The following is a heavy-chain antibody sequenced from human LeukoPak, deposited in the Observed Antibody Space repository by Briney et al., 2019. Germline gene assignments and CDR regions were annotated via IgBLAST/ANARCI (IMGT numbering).Heavy chain of an antibody. Sequence: SETLSLTCTVSGGSVSSYYWSWIRQPPGKGLEWIGYIYYSGSTNYNPSLKSRVTISVDTSKNQFSLKLSSVTAAATAVYYCAWAFVVVPTAKATFDYWGQGTLVTVSS. V-gene: IGHV4-59*02. J-gene: IGHJ4*02. CDR3: AWAFVVVPTAKATFDY. CDR1: GGSVSSYY. CDR2: IYYSGST. D-gene: IGHD2-2*01.